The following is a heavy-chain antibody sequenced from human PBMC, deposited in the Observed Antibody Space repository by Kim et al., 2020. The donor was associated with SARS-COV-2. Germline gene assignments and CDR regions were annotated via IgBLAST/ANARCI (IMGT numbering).Heavy chain of an antibody. D-gene: IGHD1-1*01. V-gene: IGHV4-59*01. J-gene: IGHJ3*02. CDR3: ARTTHGSDDAFDI. Sequence: NYNPALKRRVTISVDRTKNQFSLKLRSVTAADTAVYYWARTTHGSDDAFDIWGQGTMVTVSS.